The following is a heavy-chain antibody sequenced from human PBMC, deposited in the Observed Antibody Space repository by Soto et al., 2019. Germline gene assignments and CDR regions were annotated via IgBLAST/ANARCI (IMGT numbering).Heavy chain of an antibody. Sequence: QVKLQESGPGLVKPSQTLSLSSTVSGGSIRSGGYYWSWIRQHPGKGLERLGSIYYSGGTDYNPSLKSRVTMSLDTSKHQFSLGLTAVTAADTAVYFCATMHDYDDYAPFDNWGQGTLGTVAT. CDR3: ATMHDYDDYAPFDN. CDR1: GGSIRSGGYY. D-gene: IGHD4-17*01. J-gene: IGHJ4*02. V-gene: IGHV4-31*03. CDR2: IYYSGGT.